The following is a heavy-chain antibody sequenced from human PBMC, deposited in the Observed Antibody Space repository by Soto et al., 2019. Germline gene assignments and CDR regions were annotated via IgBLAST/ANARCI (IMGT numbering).Heavy chain of an antibody. CDR2: IYSGGST. CDR1: GFTVSTNF. Sequence: GGSLRLSCAASGFTVSTNFMTWVRQAPGKGLEWVSVIYSGGSTFYADSVKGRFTITRDNSENTLYFQMNSLRAEDTAVYYCARAKMQLWPNYYDDGLDVWGQGTTVTVSS. CDR3: ARAKMQLWPNYYDDGLDV. J-gene: IGHJ6*02. D-gene: IGHD5-18*01. V-gene: IGHV3-66*01.